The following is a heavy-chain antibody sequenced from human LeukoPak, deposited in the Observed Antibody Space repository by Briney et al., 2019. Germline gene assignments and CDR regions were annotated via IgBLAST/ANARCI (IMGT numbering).Heavy chain of an antibody. CDR3: ARIVVVPAAMGFDY. CDR2: ISSSSSYI. Sequence: GGSLRLSCAASGFTFNSYSMHWVRQAPRKGVEWVSSISSSSSYIYYADSVKGRFTISRDNAKNSLYLQMNSLRAEDTAVYYCARIVVVPAAMGFDYWGQGTLVTVSS. J-gene: IGHJ4*02. V-gene: IGHV3-21*01. D-gene: IGHD2-2*01. CDR1: GFTFNSYS.